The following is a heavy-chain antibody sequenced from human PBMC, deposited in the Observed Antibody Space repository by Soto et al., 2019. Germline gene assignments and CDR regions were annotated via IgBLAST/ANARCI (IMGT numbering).Heavy chain of an antibody. CDR2: IYYSGST. CDR1: GGSISSGGYY. CDR3: AREGGIVGATAADY. D-gene: IGHD1-26*01. V-gene: IGHV4-31*03. Sequence: QVQLQESGPGLVKPSQTLSLTCTVSGGSISSGGYYWSWIRQHPGKGLEWIGYIYYSGSTYYNPSLKSRVTISGDTSKNQFSLKLSSVTAAGTAVYYCAREGGIVGATAADYWGQGTLVTVSS. J-gene: IGHJ4*02.